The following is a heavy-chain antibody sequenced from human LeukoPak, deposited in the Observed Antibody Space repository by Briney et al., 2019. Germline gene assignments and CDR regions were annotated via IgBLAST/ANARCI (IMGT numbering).Heavy chain of an antibody. CDR2: IYSGGGT. CDR3: ARDPASPVPFDY. CDR1: GFTVSSYY. V-gene: IGHV3-53*01. Sequence: GGSLRLSCAASGFTVSSYYMSWVRQAPGKGLEWVSIIYSGGGTYYADSVKGRFTISRDNSKNTVYLQMNSLRAEDTAVYYCARDPASPVPFDYWGQGTLVTVSS. J-gene: IGHJ4*02.